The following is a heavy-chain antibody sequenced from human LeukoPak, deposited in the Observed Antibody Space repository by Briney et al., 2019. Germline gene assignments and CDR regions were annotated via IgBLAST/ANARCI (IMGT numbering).Heavy chain of an antibody. Sequence: GESLQISCKGSGYSFTSYWIGWVRQMPGKGLEWMGIIYPGDSDTRYSPSFQGQVTISADKSISTAYLQWSSLKASDTATYYCARQTVRYGDYEGFDYWGQGTLVTVSS. J-gene: IGHJ4*02. CDR1: GYSFTSYW. D-gene: IGHD4-17*01. V-gene: IGHV5-51*01. CDR3: ARQTVRYGDYEGFDY. CDR2: IYPGDSDT.